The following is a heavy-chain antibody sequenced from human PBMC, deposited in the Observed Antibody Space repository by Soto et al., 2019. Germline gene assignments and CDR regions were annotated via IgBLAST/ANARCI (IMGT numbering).Heavy chain of an antibody. CDR1: GFSLSTSGMR. V-gene: IGHV2-70*04. CDR3: ARMGLLGYCSGGSCYSYFDY. CDR2: IDWDDDK. J-gene: IGHJ4*02. D-gene: IGHD2-15*01. Sequence: SGPTLVNPTQTLTLTCTFSGFSLSTSGMRVSWIRQPPGKALEWLARIDWDDDKFYSTSLKTRLTISKDTSKNQVVLTMTNMDPVDTATYYCARMGLLGYCSGGSCYSYFDYWGQGTLVTVSS.